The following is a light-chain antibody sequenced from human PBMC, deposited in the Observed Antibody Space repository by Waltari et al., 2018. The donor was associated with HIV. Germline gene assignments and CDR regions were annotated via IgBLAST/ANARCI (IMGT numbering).Light chain of an antibody. Sequence: EIVLTQSPGTLSLSPGERATISCRASQSVSSSYLAWYQQKPGQAPRLLIYGASSRATGIPDRFSGSGSGTDFTLTISRLEPEDFAVYYCQQFGSSPQGSRVTFGQGTKLEIK. V-gene: IGKV3-20*01. J-gene: IGKJ2*01. CDR1: QSVSSSY. CDR2: GAS. CDR3: QQFGSSPQGSRVT.